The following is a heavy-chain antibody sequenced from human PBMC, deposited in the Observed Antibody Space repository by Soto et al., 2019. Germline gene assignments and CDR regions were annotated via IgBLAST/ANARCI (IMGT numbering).Heavy chain of an antibody. CDR1: GFTFSSYG. V-gene: IGHV3-30*18. D-gene: IGHD2-21*02. CDR3: AKDKVPVVVTAPFDY. Sequence: QVQLVESGGGVVQPGRSLRLSCAASGFTFSSYGMHWVRQAPGKGLEWGAVISYDGSNKYYADSVKGRFTVSRAKPKNTLYLQVNSLRAEDTAVYYCAKDKVPVVVTAPFDYWGQGTLVTVSS. CDR2: ISYDGSNK. J-gene: IGHJ4*02.